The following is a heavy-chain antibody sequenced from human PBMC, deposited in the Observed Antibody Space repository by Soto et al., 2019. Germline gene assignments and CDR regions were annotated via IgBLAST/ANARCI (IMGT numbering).Heavy chain of an antibody. V-gene: IGHV3-30*18. Sequence: QVQLVESGGGVVKPGRSLRLSCAASGFTFSSYGMHWVRQAPGKGLEWVAVISYDGSNKYYPNSVKGRFTISSDNSKNTLDQQMNSLSAGETVGYYVAKDQRRLGGGFDYWGQGTLVTVSS. D-gene: IGHD6-25*01. CDR2: ISYDGSNK. J-gene: IGHJ4*02. CDR3: AKDQRRLGGGFDY. CDR1: GFTFSSYG.